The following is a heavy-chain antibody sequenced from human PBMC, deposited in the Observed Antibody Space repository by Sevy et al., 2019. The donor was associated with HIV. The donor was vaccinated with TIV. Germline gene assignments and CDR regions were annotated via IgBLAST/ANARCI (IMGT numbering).Heavy chain of an antibody. CDR2: IRGGGDRT. Sequence: GGSLRLSCAASGLTFSSYAMAWVRQAPGKGLEWISAIRGGGDRTYYAESVKGRFTISRDNSKNMVYLQMNSLRAEDTAVYYCAKDKGGLLPSYGMDVWGQGTTVTVSS. V-gene: IGHV3-23*01. J-gene: IGHJ6*02. CDR3: AKDKGGLLPSYGMDV. CDR1: GLTFSSYA. D-gene: IGHD2-15*01.